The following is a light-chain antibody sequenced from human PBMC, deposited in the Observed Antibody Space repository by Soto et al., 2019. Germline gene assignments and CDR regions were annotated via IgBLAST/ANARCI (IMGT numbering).Light chain of an antibody. CDR3: QQYNSYSWT. CDR2: DAS. V-gene: IGKV1-5*01. Sequence: DIQMTQSPSSLSASVRNRVTITCQASQDIATYLNWYQQKPGKAPKLLIYDASSLESGVPSRFSGSGSGTEFTLTISSLQPDDFATYYCQQYNSYSWTFGQGTKVDI. CDR1: QDIATY. J-gene: IGKJ1*01.